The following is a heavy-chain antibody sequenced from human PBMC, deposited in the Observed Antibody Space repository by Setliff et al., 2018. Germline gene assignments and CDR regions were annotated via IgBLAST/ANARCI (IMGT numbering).Heavy chain of an antibody. Sequence: GSLRLSCAASGFTFSSYWMSWVRQAPGKGLEWVANIKQDGSEKYYVDSVKGRFTISRDNAKNSLYLQMNSLRAEDTAVYYCARDGEYCSGGSCCDYWGQGTLVTVSS. V-gene: IGHV3-7*01. CDR3: ARDGEYCSGGSCCDY. CDR1: GFTFSSYW. J-gene: IGHJ4*02. CDR2: IKQDGSEK. D-gene: IGHD2-15*01.